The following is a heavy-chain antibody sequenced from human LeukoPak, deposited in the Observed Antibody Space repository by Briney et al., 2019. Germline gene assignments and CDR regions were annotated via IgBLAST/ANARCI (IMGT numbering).Heavy chain of an antibody. V-gene: IGHV1-18*01. CDR1: GYTFTSCG. Sequence: ASVKVSCKASGYTFTSCGISWVRQAPGQGLEWMGWISAYNGNTNYAQKLQGRVTMTTDTSTSTAYMELRSLRSDDTAVYYCARVTPPTYYYDSSGYWDFDYWGQGTLVTVSS. CDR3: ARVTPPTYYYDSSGYWDFDY. CDR2: ISAYNGNT. J-gene: IGHJ4*02. D-gene: IGHD3-22*01.